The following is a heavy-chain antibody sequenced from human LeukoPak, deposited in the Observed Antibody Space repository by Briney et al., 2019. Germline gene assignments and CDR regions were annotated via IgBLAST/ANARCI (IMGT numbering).Heavy chain of an antibody. CDR3: ANINIEWLRRDAFDI. V-gene: IGHV3-30*18. D-gene: IGHD5-12*01. CDR2: ISYDGSNK. Sequence: PGGFLRLCCAASGFTFSSYGMHWVRPAAGKGLEWVAVISYDGSNKYYADSVKGRFTISRDNSKNTLYLQMNSLRAEDTAVYYCANINIEWLRRDAFDIWGQGTMVTVSS. J-gene: IGHJ3*02. CDR1: GFTFSSYG.